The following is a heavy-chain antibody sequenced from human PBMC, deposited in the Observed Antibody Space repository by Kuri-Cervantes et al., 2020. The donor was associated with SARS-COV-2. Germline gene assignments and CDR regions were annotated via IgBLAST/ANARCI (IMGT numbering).Heavy chain of an antibody. J-gene: IGHJ3*02. CDR2: IYHSGST. Sequence: GSLRLSCAVSGYSISSGYYWGWIRQPPGKGLEWIGSIYHSGSTYYNPSLKSRVTISVDTSKNQFSLKLSSVTAADTAVYYCAREVPSSLWFGELSNAFDIWGQGTMVTVSS. V-gene: IGHV4-38-2*02. CDR1: GYSISSGYY. CDR3: AREVPSSLWFGELSNAFDI. D-gene: IGHD3-10*01.